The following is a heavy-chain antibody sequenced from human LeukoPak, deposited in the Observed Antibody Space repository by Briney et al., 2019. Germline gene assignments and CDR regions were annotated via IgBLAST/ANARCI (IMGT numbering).Heavy chain of an antibody. V-gene: IGHV3-7*01. CDR3: ARLSGEIDYGVNFDY. J-gene: IGHJ4*02. Sequence: PGGSLRLSCAAAGFTFSSYAMSWVRQAPGKGLEWVANIKQDGSEKYYVDSVKGRFTISRDNAKNSLYLQMNSLRAEDTAVYYCARLSGEIDYGVNFDYWGQGTLVTVSS. CDR1: GFTFSSYA. CDR2: IKQDGSEK. D-gene: IGHD4-17*01.